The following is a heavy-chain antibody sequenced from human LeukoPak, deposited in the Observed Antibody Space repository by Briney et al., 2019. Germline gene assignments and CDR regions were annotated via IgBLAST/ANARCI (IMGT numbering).Heavy chain of an antibody. CDR1: GGYFSGYY. D-gene: IGHD2-15*01. CDR3: ARGRRGGGWYWNAFDI. CDR2: INHSGST. Sequence: PSETLSLTCAVYGGYFSGYYWSWIRQPPGKGLEWIGEINHSGSTNYNPSLKSRVTISVDTSKNQFSLKLSSVTAADTAVYYCARGRRGGGWYWNAFDIWGQGTMVTVSS. V-gene: IGHV4-34*01. J-gene: IGHJ3*02.